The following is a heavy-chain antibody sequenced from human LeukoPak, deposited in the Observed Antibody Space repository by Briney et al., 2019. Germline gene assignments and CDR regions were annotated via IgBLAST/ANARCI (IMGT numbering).Heavy chain of an antibody. J-gene: IGHJ4*02. CDR1: GFIFSSHA. D-gene: IGHD3-22*01. CDR2: ISSSGDAT. V-gene: IGHV3-23*01. Sequence: PGGSLRLSCAVSGFIFSSHAMSSVRQAPGKGREWLSGISSSGDATSHADSVRGRFSISKDNSRNTLYLQINSLRVEDTAAYYCATRNYYDSRGYYYYYFDFWGQGTLVTVSS. CDR3: ATRNYYDSRGYYYYYFDF.